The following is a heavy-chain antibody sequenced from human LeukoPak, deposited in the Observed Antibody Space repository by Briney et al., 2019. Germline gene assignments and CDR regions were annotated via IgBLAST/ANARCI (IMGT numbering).Heavy chain of an antibody. CDR3: ARAAYSGYDSRRRIFDY. D-gene: IGHD5-12*01. V-gene: IGHV4-34*01. J-gene: IGHJ4*02. CDR2: INHSGST. Sequence: SETLSLTCAVSGRSFSGYYWTWIRQPPGKGLEWIGEINHSGSTNYNPSLKSRVTISVDTSKNQFSLKLSSVAAADAAVYYCARAAYSGYDSRRRIFDYTGQGTLVTVSS. CDR1: GRSFSGYY.